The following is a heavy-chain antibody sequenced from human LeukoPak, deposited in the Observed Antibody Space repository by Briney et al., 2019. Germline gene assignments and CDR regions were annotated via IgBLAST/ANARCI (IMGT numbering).Heavy chain of an antibody. J-gene: IGHJ4*02. Sequence: SETLSLTCAVYGGSFSGYYWSWIRQPPGKGLEWIGEINHSGSTNYNPSLKSRVTISVDTSKNQFSLKLSSVTAADTAVYYCARREVTGGPFDYWGRRTLVTVSS. CDR2: INHSGST. CDR3: ARREVTGGPFDY. V-gene: IGHV4-34*01. CDR1: GGSFSGYY. D-gene: IGHD7-27*01.